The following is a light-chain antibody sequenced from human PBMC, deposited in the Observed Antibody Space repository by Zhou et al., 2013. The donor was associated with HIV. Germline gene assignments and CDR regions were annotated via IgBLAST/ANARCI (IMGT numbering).Light chain of an antibody. CDR2: TAS. V-gene: IGKV1-5*03. CDR3: QQYNSYSPYT. J-gene: IGKJ2*01. CDR1: QSISTW. Sequence: DIQMTQSPSTLSASVGDRVTITCRASQSISTWLAWYQQKPGKAPKVLIYTASSLESGVPSRFSGSGSGTEFTLTISSLQPDDFATYYCQQYNSYSPYTFGQGTKLEIK.